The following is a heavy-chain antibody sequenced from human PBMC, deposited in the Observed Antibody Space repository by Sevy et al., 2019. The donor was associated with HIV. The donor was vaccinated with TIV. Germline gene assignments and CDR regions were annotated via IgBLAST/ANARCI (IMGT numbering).Heavy chain of an antibody. V-gene: IGHV3-49*03. CDR3: TRDLDVIGGVIV. CDR1: GFTFGYYA. Sequence: GGSLRLSCTASGFTFGYYAMNWFRQAPGKGLEWIGFIRSKAYGGTTEYAASVKGRFTISRDDSKSIAYLQMNSLKTEDTAVYYRTRDLDVIGGVIVWGQGTLVTVSS. CDR2: IRSKAYGGTT. J-gene: IGHJ4*02. D-gene: IGHD3-16*02.